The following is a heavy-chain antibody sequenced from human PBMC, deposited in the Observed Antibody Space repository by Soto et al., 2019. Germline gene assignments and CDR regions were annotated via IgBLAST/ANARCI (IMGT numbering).Heavy chain of an antibody. CDR1: GGSISSSSYY. V-gene: IGHV4-39*01. Sequence: ASETLSLTCTVSGGSISSSSYYWGWIRQPPGKGLEWIGSIYYSGSTYYNPSLKSRVTISVDTSKNQFSLKLSSVTAADTAVYYCARHLKSAPHLDYWGQGTLVTVSS. CDR3: ARHLKSAPHLDY. J-gene: IGHJ4*02. CDR2: IYYSGST.